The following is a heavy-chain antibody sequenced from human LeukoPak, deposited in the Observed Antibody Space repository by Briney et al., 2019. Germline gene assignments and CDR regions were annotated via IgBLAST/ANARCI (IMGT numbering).Heavy chain of an antibody. D-gene: IGHD3-10*02. J-gene: IGHJ6*04. CDR3: AELGITMIGGV. V-gene: IGHV3-7*01. CDR1: GFTFSRPS. Sequence: GGSLRLSCAASGFTFSRPSMTWVRQAPGKGLEWVANILQDGSEKNYVDSVKGRFTISRDNAKNSLYLQMNSLRAEDTAVYYCAELGITMIGGVWGKGTTVTISS. CDR2: ILQDGSEK.